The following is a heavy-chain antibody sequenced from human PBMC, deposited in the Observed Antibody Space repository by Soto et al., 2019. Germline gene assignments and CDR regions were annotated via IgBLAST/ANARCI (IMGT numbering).Heavy chain of an antibody. CDR2: IIPIFGIA. D-gene: IGHD1-7*01. V-gene: IGHV1-69*10. CDR3: ATGITGTINYYYYGMDV. CDR1: GGTFSSYA. J-gene: IGHJ6*02. Sequence: PVKVSCKASGGTFSSYANSLVRQAPGKGLEWMGGIIPIFGIANYAQKFQGRVTITADKSTSTAYMELSSLRSEDTAVYYCATGITGTINYYYYGMDVWGQGTTVTVSS.